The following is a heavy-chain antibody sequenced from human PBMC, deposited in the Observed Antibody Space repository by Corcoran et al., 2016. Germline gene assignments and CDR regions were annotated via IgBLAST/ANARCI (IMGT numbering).Heavy chain of an antibody. CDR2: IIPTFGVE. CDR3: ARDSEQVWQGYFDS. V-gene: IGHV1-69*01. Sequence: QVQLVQSGAEVKKPGSSVKVSCKASGGTFSSYPISWVRQAPGQGLEWMGGIIPTFGVENYAQKFQGRVTFTADESTSTAYMELSSLRSEDTAVYFCARDSEQVWQGYFDSWGQGTLVTVSS. D-gene: IGHD6-6*01. CDR1: GGTFSSYP. J-gene: IGHJ4*02.